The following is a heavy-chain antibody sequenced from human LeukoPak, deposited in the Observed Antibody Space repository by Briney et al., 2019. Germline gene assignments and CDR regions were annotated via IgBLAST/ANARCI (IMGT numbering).Heavy chain of an antibody. CDR2: AYYSGTT. CDR1: GDSISSSNYY. J-gene: IGHJ6*03. CDR3: ARAPFGDSSSWYRPYYYYYYMDV. D-gene: IGHD6-13*01. V-gene: IGHV4-39*07. Sequence: PSETLSLTCTVPGDSISSSNYYWGWIRQPPGKGLEWIGSAYYSGTTYYNPSLKSRITISVDTSKKQFSLKLSSVTAADTAVYYCARAPFGDSSSWYRPYYYYYYMDVWGKGTTVTVSS.